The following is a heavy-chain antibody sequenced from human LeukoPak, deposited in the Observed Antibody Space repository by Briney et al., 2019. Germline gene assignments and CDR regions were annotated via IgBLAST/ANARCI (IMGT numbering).Heavy chain of an antibody. D-gene: IGHD6-19*01. CDR1: GYIFTDYY. CDR3: ARSDSGSGWYYFDY. Sequence: ASVNVSCKASGYIFTDYYMHWVRQAPGQELGWMGRINPNSGGTNYAQKFQGRVTMTRDTSISTAYMELSRLRSDDTAVYYCARSDSGSGWYYFDYWGQGTLVTVSS. CDR2: INPNSGGT. J-gene: IGHJ4*02. V-gene: IGHV1/OR15-1*04.